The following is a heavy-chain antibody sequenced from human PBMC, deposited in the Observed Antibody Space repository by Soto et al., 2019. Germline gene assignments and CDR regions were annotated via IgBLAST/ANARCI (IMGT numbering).Heavy chain of an antibody. CDR3: AKDLLEGNYYDSSGYMLLDY. CDR1: GFTFSSYG. J-gene: IGHJ4*02. D-gene: IGHD3-22*01. V-gene: IGHV3-30*18. Sequence: GGSLRLSCAASGFTFSSYGMHWVRQAPGKGLEWVAVISYDGSNKYYADSVKGRFTISRDNSKNTLYLQMNSLRAEDTAVYYCAKDLLEGNYYDSSGYMLLDYWGQGTLVTVSS. CDR2: ISYDGSNK.